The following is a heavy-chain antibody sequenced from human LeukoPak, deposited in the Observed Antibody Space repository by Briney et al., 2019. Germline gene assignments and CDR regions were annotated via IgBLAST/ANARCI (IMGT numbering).Heavy chain of an antibody. CDR3: ARGAGSSWYYFDY. CDR1: GGSISFYY. V-gene: IGHV4-59*12. Sequence: SETLSLTCTVSGGSISFYYWSWIRQPPGKGLEWIGYIYYSGSTNFNPSLKSRVTMSVDTSKSQFSLKLSSVTAADTAVYYCARGAGSSWYYFDYWGQGTLVTVSS. J-gene: IGHJ4*02. CDR2: IYYSGST. D-gene: IGHD6-13*01.